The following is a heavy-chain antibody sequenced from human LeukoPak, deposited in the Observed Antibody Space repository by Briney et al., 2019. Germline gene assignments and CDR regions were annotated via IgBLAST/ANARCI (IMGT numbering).Heavy chain of an antibody. CDR1: GFTITRYW. V-gene: IGHV3-74*01. CDR2: INGDGSST. CDR3: ATDKSYGFDS. Sequence: PGGSLRLSCAASGFTITRYWMHWVRQAPGKGPVWVSRINGDGSSTSYAHSVKGRFTISRDNAKNTLYLQMNSLRAEDTAVYYCATDKSYGFDSWGQGTLVTVSS. J-gene: IGHJ4*02. D-gene: IGHD5-18*01.